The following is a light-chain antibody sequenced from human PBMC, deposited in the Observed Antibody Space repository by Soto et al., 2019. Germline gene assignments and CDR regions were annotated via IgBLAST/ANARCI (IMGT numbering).Light chain of an antibody. CDR1: QGIINY. Sequence: DIQMTQSPSSLSASVGDRVTITCRASQGIINYLGWYQLKPGRAPKRLIYAASSLQSGVPSRFSGSGSGTEFTLTISSLQPEDFATYYCLQHNTYPLTFGGGTKVEVK. CDR3: LQHNTYPLT. V-gene: IGKV1-17*01. CDR2: AAS. J-gene: IGKJ4*01.